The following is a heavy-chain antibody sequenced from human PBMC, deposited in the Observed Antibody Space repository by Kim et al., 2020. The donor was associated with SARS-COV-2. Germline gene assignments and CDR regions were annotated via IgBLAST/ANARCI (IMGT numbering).Heavy chain of an antibody. CDR3: ARDGGYSYGYDY. V-gene: IGHV3-21*01. CDR2: ISSSSSYI. Sequence: GGSLRLSCAASGFTFSSYSMNWVRQAPGKGLEWVSSISSSSSYIYYADSVKGRFTISRDNAKNSLYLQMNSLRAEDTAVYYCARDGGYSYGYDYWGQGTLVTVSS. D-gene: IGHD5-18*01. CDR1: GFTFSSYS. J-gene: IGHJ4*02.